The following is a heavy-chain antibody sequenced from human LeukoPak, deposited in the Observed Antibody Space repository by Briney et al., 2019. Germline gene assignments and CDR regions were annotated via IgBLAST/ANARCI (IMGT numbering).Heavy chain of an antibody. J-gene: IGHJ6*04. Sequence: SETLSLTCTVSGNSISSGDNYWSWIRQPAGKGLEWIGYIYYSGSTNYNPSLKSRVTISVDTSKNQFSLKLSSVTAADTAVYYCAREVLYALDVWGKGTTVTVSS. V-gene: IGHV4-61*10. CDR1: GNSISSGDNY. D-gene: IGHD2-8*01. CDR2: IYYSGST. CDR3: AREVLYALDV.